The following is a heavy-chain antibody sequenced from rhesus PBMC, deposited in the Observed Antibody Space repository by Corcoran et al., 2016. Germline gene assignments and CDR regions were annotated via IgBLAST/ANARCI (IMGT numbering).Heavy chain of an antibody. CDR2: ITYSGST. J-gene: IGHJ5-1*01. CDR3: ARDNRFDV. V-gene: IGHV4-122*02. CDR1: GGSISSGYYH. Sequence: QVQLQESGPGLVKPSETLSLTCAVSGGSISSGYYHWSWIRQPPGKGLEWMGYITYSGSTSDNPALKRRVTISRDTSKNQVSLKLTSVTAADTAVYYCARDNRFDVWGPGVLVTVSS.